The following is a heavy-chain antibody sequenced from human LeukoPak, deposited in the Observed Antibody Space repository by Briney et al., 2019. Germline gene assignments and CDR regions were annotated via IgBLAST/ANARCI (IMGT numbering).Heavy chain of an antibody. Sequence: GGSLRLSCVASRLIFNNSTMSWVRQAPGKGREWVSIIINCGRTTYYADSVKGRFTLSRDNSKSTLYLQMNSVRADDTAVYYCAKGGRLTAGFDPWGQGTLVTVSS. CDR2: IINCGRTT. J-gene: IGHJ5*02. V-gene: IGHV3-23*01. D-gene: IGHD2-2*01. CDR3: AKGGRLTAGFDP. CDR1: RLIFNNST.